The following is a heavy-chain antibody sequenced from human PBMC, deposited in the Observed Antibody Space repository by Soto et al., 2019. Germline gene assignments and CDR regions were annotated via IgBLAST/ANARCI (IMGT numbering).Heavy chain of an antibody. CDR2: IYYSGST. D-gene: IGHD6-19*01. Sequence: QVQLQESGPGLVKPSETLSLTCTVSGGSVSSGSYYWSWIRQPPGKGLEWIGYIYYSGSTNYNPSLKSRVTISVDTSKNQFSLKLSSVTAADTAVYYCAREGGQKAVAVGWSIDYWGQGTLVTVSS. V-gene: IGHV4-61*01. J-gene: IGHJ4*02. CDR1: GGSVSSGSYY. CDR3: AREGGQKAVAVGWSIDY.